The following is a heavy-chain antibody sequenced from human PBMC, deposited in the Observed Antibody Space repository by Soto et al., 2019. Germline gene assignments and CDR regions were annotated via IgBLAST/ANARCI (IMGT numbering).Heavy chain of an antibody. D-gene: IGHD4-17*01. V-gene: IGHV3-23*01. CDR1: GFTFSRDG. Sequence: EVQLLESGGGLVQAGGSLRLSCAASGFTFSRDGMSWVRQAPGKGLEWVSLITDNGGSTYYADSVKGRFTISRDNTKNTVFLQMNRLRAEDTAVYYWAKKRATTTAFDHWGQGALVTVSS. CDR3: AKKRATTTAFDH. J-gene: IGHJ4*02. CDR2: ITDNGGST.